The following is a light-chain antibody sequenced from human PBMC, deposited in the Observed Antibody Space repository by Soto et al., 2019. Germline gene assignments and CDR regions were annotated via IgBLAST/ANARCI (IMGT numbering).Light chain of an antibody. CDR2: DAS. J-gene: IGKJ5*01. CDR1: QSISSW. Sequence: DIQMTQSPSTLSPSVGDRVTITCRASQSISSWLAWYQQKPGKAPNLLIYDASSLHSGVPSRFSGSGSGTEFNLTISSLQPEDLATYYCQQYNRYPITFGQGTRLEIK. V-gene: IGKV1-5*01. CDR3: QQYNRYPIT.